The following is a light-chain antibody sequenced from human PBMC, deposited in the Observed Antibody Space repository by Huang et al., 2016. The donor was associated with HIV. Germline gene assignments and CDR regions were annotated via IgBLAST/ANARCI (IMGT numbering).Light chain of an antibody. Sequence: DIQMTQSPSTLSASVGDRVTITCRASQSISDWLAWYQQKPGKAPKSLIYKASSLESGVPSRFSGSGSGTEFTLTISSLQPDDFATYYCQQYNSYSYTFGQGTKLEIK. CDR2: KAS. CDR3: QQYNSYSYT. J-gene: IGKJ2*01. V-gene: IGKV1-5*03. CDR1: QSISDW.